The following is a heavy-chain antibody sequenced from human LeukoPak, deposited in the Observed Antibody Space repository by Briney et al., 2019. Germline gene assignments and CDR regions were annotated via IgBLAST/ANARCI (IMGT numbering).Heavy chain of an antibody. V-gene: IGHV4-34*01. CDR3: ARHGSSIYYFDY. J-gene: IGHJ4*02. CDR1: GGSFSGCY. Sequence: PSETLSLTCAVYGGSFSGCYWSWIRQPPGKGLEWIGEINHSGSTNYNPSLKSRVTISVDTSKNQFSLKLSSVTAADTAVYYCARHGSSIYYFDYWGQGTLVTVSS. CDR2: INHSGST. D-gene: IGHD6-6*01.